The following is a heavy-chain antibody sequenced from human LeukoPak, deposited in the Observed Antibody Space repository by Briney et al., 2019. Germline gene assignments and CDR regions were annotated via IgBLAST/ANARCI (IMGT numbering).Heavy chain of an antibody. J-gene: IGHJ6*03. D-gene: IGHD1-1*01. CDR2: IYYSGST. CDR3: ARDTQLYYYYYMDV. V-gene: IGHV4-59*01. Sequence: SETLSLTCTVSGGSISSYYWSWIRQPPGKGLEWIGYIYYSGSTNYNPSLKSRVTISVDTSKNQFSLKLSSVTAADTAVYYCARDTQLYYYYYMDVWGKGTTVTVSS. CDR1: GGSISSYY.